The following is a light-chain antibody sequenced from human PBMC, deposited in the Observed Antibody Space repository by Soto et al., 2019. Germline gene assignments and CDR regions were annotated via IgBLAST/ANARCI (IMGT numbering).Light chain of an antibody. V-gene: IGLV2-11*01. CDR2: DVA. CDR1: SSDVGGYDY. Sequence: QSALTQPRSMSGSPGQSLTISCTGTSSDVGGYDYVSWYQHHPGTVPKLPIYDVANRPSGVPHRFSGSKSGNTASLTISGLQAEDEADYYCCSYAGISTRYVFGTGTKVTV. J-gene: IGLJ1*01. CDR3: CSYAGISTRYV.